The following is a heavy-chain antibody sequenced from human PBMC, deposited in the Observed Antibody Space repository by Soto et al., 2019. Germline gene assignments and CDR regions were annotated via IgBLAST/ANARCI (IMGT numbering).Heavy chain of an antibody. Sequence: QVQLQESGPGLVKPSETLSLTCTVSGASISSHYWSWIRQAPGKGLEWIANINYNGNTNYNPSLKSRLTISVDTSKNQFSLTVISVTAADTAVYYCAGGGSIVVATRRLMDVWGRGTTVTVSS. V-gene: IGHV4-59*08. CDR2: INYNGNT. J-gene: IGHJ6*03. D-gene: IGHD3-22*01. CDR1: GASISSHY. CDR3: AGGGSIVVATRRLMDV.